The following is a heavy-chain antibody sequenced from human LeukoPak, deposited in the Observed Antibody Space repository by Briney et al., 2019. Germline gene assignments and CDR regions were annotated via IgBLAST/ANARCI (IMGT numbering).Heavy chain of an antibody. CDR1: CGSFSGYY. D-gene: IGHD6-19*01. CDR2: INHSGST. CDR3: ARSESPAVAGTVGFDY. Sequence: SETLSLTCAVYCGSFSGYYWSWIRQPPAKGREWIGEINHSGSTNYNPSLKSRVTISVDTSKNQFSLKLSSVTAADTAVYYCARSESPAVAGTVGFDYWGRGTLVTVSS. V-gene: IGHV4-34*01. J-gene: IGHJ4*02.